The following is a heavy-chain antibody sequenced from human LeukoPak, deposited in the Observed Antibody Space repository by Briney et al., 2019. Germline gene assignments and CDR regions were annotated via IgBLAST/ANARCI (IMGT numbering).Heavy chain of an antibody. CDR3: AKEVIVVVPAAIYYFDY. CDR1: GFTFSSYG. D-gene: IGHD2-2*01. CDR2: ISYDGSNK. Sequence: GGSLRLSCAASGFTFSSYGMHWVHQAPGKGLEWVAVISYDGSNKYYADSVKGRFTISRDNSKNTLYLQMNSLRAEDTAVYYCAKEVIVVVPAAIYYFDYWGQGTLVTVSS. J-gene: IGHJ4*02. V-gene: IGHV3-30*18.